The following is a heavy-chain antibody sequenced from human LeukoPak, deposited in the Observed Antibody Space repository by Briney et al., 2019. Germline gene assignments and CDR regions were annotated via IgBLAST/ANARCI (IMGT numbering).Heavy chain of an antibody. J-gene: IGHJ4*02. D-gene: IGHD3-9*01. CDR1: GFTFSSYS. CDR3: ARGRTYSDILTGYYKLGDFDY. Sequence: PGGSLRLSCAASGFTFSSYSMNWVRQAPGKGLEWVSSISSSSSYIYYADSVEGRFTISRDNAKNSLYMKMNSLRAEYTAVYYCARGRTYSDILTGYYKLGDFDYWGQGTLVTVSS. CDR2: ISSSSSYI. V-gene: IGHV3-21*01.